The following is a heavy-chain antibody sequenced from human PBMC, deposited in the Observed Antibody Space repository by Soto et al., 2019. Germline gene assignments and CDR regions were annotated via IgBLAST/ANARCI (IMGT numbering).Heavy chain of an antibody. D-gene: IGHD4-17*01. Sequence: GGSLRLSCAASGFTFSSYAMSWVRQAPGKGLEWVSAIGGSAGSTYYADSVKGRFTISRDNSKSTLYLQMNSLRAEDTAIYYCAKDTVMGENYYYYYVDVWGNGTTVTVSS. CDR3: AKDTVMGENYYYYYVDV. CDR1: GFTFSSYA. CDR2: IGGSAGST. J-gene: IGHJ6*03. V-gene: IGHV3-23*01.